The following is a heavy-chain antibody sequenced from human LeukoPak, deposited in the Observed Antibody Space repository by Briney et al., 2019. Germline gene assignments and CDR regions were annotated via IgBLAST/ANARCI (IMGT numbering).Heavy chain of an antibody. V-gene: IGHV3-7*01. J-gene: IGHJ3*02. D-gene: IGHD3-9*01. CDR1: GFTFRTYE. CDR2: IKYDGSEK. CDR3: PRDRSDILTGYNDAFDI. Sequence: GGSLRLSCAASGFTFRTYEMNWVRQAPGRGLEWVANIKYDGSEKYYVDSVKGRFTISRDNAKNSLYLQMNSLRADDTAVYYCPRDRSDILTGYNDAFDIWGQGTMVTVSS.